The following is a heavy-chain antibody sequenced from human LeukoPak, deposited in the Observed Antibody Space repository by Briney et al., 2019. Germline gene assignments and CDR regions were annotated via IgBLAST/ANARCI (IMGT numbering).Heavy chain of an antibody. D-gene: IGHD2-21*01. CDR2: ISSTGTNE. Sequence: PGGSLRLSCAASGFTFSDYYMTWIRQAPGKGPEWISYISSTGTNEYYADSVKGRFTISRDNAKNSLSLQMNSLRAEDTGVYYCAVRQAVIVPHWGRGTLVTVSS. CDR1: GFTFSDYY. CDR3: AVRQAVIVPH. V-gene: IGHV3-11*04. J-gene: IGHJ4*02.